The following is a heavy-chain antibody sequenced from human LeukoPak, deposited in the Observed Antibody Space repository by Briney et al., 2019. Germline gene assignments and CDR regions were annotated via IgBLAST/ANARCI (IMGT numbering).Heavy chain of an antibody. CDR2: VDPEDGET. CDR3: AREINGPIDAFDI. V-gene: IGHV1-69-2*01. CDR1: GYTFTDYY. J-gene: IGHJ3*02. Sequence: ASVKVSCKASGYTFTDYYMHWVQQAPGKGLEWIGRVDPEDGETIYAEKFQGRVTITADTSTDTAYMELSSLRSEDTAVYYCAREINGPIDAFDIWGQGTMVTVSS. D-gene: IGHD4-17*01.